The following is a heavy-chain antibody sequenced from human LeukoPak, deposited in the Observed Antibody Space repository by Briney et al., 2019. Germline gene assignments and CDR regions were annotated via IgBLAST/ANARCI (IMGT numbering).Heavy chain of an antibody. D-gene: IGHD1-26*01. CDR3: SRDIGSGYFEY. J-gene: IGHJ4*02. Sequence: ASVKVSCKGSGYTFTSYGFSWVRQAPGQGLRWMGWISSYNGNTHFAQRFQGRVTLTTDTSTSTAYMELRNLRSDDTAVYYCSRDIGSGYFEYWGQGTLVTVSS. V-gene: IGHV1-18*01. CDR2: ISSYNGNT. CDR1: GYTFTSYG.